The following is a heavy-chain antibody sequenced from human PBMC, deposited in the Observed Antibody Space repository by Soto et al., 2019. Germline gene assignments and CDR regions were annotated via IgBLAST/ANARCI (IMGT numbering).Heavy chain of an antibody. D-gene: IGHD1-26*01. CDR2: VSSSGSAM. CDR3: VRSRYVGSYLGYFDS. CDR1: GFSFSSYE. V-gene: IGHV3-48*03. Sequence: EEQLVESGGALVQPGGSLRLSCAGSGFSFSSYEMNWVRQAPGKGLEWLSFVSSSGSAMYHTDSVKGRFTISRDNGKNSLYLQMDSLRAEYTAVYYCVRSRYVGSYLGYFDSWGQGTLVTVSS. J-gene: IGHJ4*02.